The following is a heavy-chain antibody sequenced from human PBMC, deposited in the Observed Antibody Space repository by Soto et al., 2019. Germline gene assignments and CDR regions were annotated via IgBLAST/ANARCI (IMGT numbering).Heavy chain of an antibody. J-gene: IGHJ6*02. CDR3: ARAYSGRLPRRADYYFAMDV. CDR1: GFTFSAYD. Sequence: EVQLVESGGGVVQPGESLRLSCAASGFTFSAYDMHWVRQTPGKGLEWVSAIGAADDPYYLGSVKGRFTTSRENAKNSLYLQMNSLRAEDTAVYYCARAYSGRLPRRADYYFAMDVWGQGTTVTVSS. CDR2: IGAADDP. D-gene: IGHD2-15*01. V-gene: IGHV3-13*05.